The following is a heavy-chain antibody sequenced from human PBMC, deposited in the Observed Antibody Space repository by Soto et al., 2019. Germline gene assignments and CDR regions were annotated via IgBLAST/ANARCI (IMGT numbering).Heavy chain of an antibody. CDR2: LSDSGFSI. J-gene: IGHJ4*02. CDR1: GFTFSSHA. V-gene: IGHV3-23*01. D-gene: IGHD6-13*01. CDR3: AKVSSSWYAGFFDL. Sequence: PGGSLRLSCTASGFTFSSHAMTWVRQAPGKGLEWVSGLSDSGFSIYYADSVKGRLTISRDNSKNTLYLQIHTLRAEDTAVYYCAKVSSSWYAGFFDLWGQGTLVTVSS.